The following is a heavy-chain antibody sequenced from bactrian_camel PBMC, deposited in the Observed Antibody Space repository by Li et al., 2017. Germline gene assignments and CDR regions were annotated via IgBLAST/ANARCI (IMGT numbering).Heavy chain of an antibody. CDR2: LYTGGGNT. V-gene: IGHV3S54*01. CDR1: TYTDSIDC. Sequence: VQLVESGGGSVAAGGSLRLSCAASTYTDSIDCMGWFRQAPGKEREGVAALYTGGGNTYYDASVKGRITISVDNDQKTLHLHMNNLKPEDTGMYYCAARQCWDYLASMPSKSDYRYWGQGTQVTVS. J-gene: IGHJ4*01. CDR3: AARQCWDYLASMPSKSDYRY. D-gene: IGHD1*01.